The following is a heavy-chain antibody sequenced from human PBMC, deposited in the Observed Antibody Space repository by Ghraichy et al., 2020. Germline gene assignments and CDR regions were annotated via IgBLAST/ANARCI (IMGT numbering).Heavy chain of an antibody. CDR3: ARLIYGSGSYYNN. D-gene: IGHD3-10*01. Sequence: SETLSLTCAVYGGSFSGSYWSWIRQPPGKGLEWIGEVNRGGSTIYNPSLKNRVAISKDTSKNQFSLKLSSVTAADTAMYYCARLIYGSGSYYNNWGQGTLVTVSS. CDR2: VNRGGST. CDR1: GGSFSGSY. V-gene: IGHV4-34*01. J-gene: IGHJ4*02.